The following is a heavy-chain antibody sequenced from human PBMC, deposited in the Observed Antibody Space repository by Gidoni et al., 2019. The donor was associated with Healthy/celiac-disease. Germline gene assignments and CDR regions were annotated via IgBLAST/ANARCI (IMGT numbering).Heavy chain of an antibody. CDR1: VFTVSSYG. CDR2: ICYDGSNK. D-gene: IGHD6-13*01. Sequence: QVQLVESGGGVVQPGRSLILSCAAPVFTVSSYGMHRVRQAPGKGLEWVAVICYDGSNKYYADSVKGRFTISRDNSKNTLYLQMNSLRAEDTAVYYCASSDSSSWGDYFDYWGQGTLVTVSS. J-gene: IGHJ4*02. V-gene: IGHV3-33*08. CDR3: ASSDSSSWGDYFDY.